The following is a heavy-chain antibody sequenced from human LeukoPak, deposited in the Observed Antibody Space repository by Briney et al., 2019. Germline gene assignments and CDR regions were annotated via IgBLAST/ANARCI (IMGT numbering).Heavy chain of an antibody. V-gene: IGHV1-46*01. CDR3: ARERGLLFLPDAFDI. J-gene: IGHJ3*02. CDR1: GYTFTSYY. CDR2: INPSGGST. D-gene: IGHD2-21*01. Sequence: GASVKVSCKASGYTFTSYYMHWVRQAPGQGLEWMGIINPSGGSTSYAQKFQGRVTMTRDTSTSTVYMELSSLRSEDTAVYYCARERGLLFLPDAFDIWGQGTMVTVSS.